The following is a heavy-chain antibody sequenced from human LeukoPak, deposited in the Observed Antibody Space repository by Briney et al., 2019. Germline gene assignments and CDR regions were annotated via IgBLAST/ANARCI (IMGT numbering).Heavy chain of an antibody. V-gene: IGHV3-48*03. Sequence: GGSLRFSCAASGFTFSNYEMNWLRQAPGKGLEWVSYIISSGSTLYYANSVKGRFTISRDNAKNSLYLQMTSLRAEDTAVYYCARDGSGYGHDAFDIWGQGTMVTVSS. CDR3: ARDGSGYGHDAFDI. D-gene: IGHD5-12*01. CDR2: IISSGSTL. J-gene: IGHJ3*02. CDR1: GFTFSNYE.